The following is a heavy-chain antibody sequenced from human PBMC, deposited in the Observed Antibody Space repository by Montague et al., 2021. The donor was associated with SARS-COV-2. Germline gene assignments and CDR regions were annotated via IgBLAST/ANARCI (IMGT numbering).Heavy chain of an antibody. J-gene: IGHJ1*01. CDR3: ASSPLRTSGANWYDKYFQH. Sequence: SETLSLTCTVSGGSISVSGYYWVWIRQPPGKGLEWIGSIYYGGTADYNPSLKSRVTISVDTSNNQFSLKLTSLTAADTAVYSCASSPLRTSGANWYDKYFQHWGQGTRVTVSS. CDR1: GGSISVSGYY. V-gene: IGHV4-39*07. CDR2: IYYGGTA. D-gene: IGHD1-1*01.